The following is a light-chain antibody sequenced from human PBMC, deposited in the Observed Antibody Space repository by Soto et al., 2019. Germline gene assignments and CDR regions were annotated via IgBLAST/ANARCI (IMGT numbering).Light chain of an antibody. CDR1: QSITSNY. CDR2: GAS. V-gene: IGKV3-20*01. Sequence: TQSPATLSLSPGERATLSCRTSQSITSNYLAWYQQKPGQAPRLLIYGASSRATGIPDRFSGTGSETDFTLTISRLEPEDFAVYYCQQYDNSPITFGQGTRLEIK. CDR3: QQYDNSPIT. J-gene: IGKJ5*01.